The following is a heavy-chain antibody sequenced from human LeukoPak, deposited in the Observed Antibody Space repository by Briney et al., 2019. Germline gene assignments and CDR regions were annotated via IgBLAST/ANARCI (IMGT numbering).Heavy chain of an antibody. CDR1: GGSISSGGYS. CDR3: ARVSGQLWFFDY. D-gene: IGHD5-18*01. V-gene: IGHV4-30-2*01. J-gene: IGHJ4*02. CDR2: IYHSGST. Sequence: SQTLSLTCADSGGSISSGGYSWSWIRQPPGKGLEWIGYIYHSGSTYYNPSLKSRVTISVDRSKNQFSLKLSSVTAADTAVYYCARVSGQLWFFDYWGQGTLVTVSS.